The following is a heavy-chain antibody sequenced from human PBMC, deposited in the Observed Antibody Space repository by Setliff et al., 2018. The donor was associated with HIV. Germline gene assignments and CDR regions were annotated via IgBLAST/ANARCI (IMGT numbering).Heavy chain of an antibody. Sequence: TGGSLRLSCVASGFSVSDYWMIWVRQAPGKGLEWLSYIPSSGSSIYYADSVRGRFTISRDNAGNSLYLQMNSLRVDDTAVYYCAREGRRLPFNDAFDIWGHGTMVTVSS. J-gene: IGHJ3*02. V-gene: IGHV3-11*04. CDR2: IPSSGSSI. D-gene: IGHD6-25*01. CDR1: GFSVSDYW. CDR3: AREGRRLPFNDAFDI.